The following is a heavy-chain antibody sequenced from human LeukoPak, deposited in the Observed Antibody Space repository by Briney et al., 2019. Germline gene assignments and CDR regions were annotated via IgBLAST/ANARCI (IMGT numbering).Heavy chain of an antibody. CDR1: GGSISSYY. D-gene: IGHD4-17*01. CDR2: IYYSGST. J-gene: IGHJ3*02. V-gene: IGHV4-59*08. Sequence: SETLSLTCTVSGGSISSYYWSWIRQPPGKGMEWIGYIYYSGSTNYNPSLKSRVTISVDTSKTQFFLNLCSVTAADTAVYYCARLGTTVTTYAFDIWGQGTMVTVSS. CDR3: ARLGTTVTTYAFDI.